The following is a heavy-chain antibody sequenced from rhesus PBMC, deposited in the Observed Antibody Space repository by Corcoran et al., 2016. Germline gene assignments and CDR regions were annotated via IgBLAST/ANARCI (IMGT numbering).Heavy chain of an antibody. CDR2: IYGSSTRT. D-gene: IGHD6-43*01. CDR3: ARPATYSSSFNY. V-gene: IGHV4S10*01. J-gene: IGHJ4*01. Sequence: QVQLQESGPGVVQPSETLSLPCAVSVGSLRDSYRCRWIRPPPGKGLEWIGYIYGSSTRTNYNPALKSRVTISKDTSKNQFSLKLSSVTAADTAVYYCARPATYSSSFNYWGQGVLVTVSS. CDR1: VGSLRDSYR.